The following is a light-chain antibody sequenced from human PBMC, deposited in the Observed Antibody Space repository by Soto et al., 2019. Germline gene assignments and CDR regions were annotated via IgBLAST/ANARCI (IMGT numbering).Light chain of an antibody. CDR3: QQFSSYPLT. CDR2: GAS. J-gene: IGKJ4*01. V-gene: IGKV3-20*01. Sequence: ETVLTQSPGALSLSPGERATLPCRASQSVSSSYLAWYQQKPGQAPRLLIYGASSRATGIPDRFSGGGSGTDFTLTISRLEPEDFAVYYCQQFSSYPLTFGGGTKVDIK. CDR1: QSVSSSY.